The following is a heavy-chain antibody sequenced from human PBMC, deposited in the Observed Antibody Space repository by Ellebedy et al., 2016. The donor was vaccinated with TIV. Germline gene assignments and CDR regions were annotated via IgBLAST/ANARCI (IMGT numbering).Heavy chain of an antibody. Sequence: GESLKISCAASGSSFSNYGMHWVRQAPGKGLEWVALIWYDGSKQYYADSVRGRFTISRDNSKNTLSLQMNSLRGEDTAVYYCARDRHVDRGDCLDYWGQGTLVTVSS. J-gene: IGHJ4*02. D-gene: IGHD2-21*02. CDR3: ARDRHVDRGDCLDY. CDR2: IWYDGSKQ. CDR1: GSSFSNYG. V-gene: IGHV3-33*01.